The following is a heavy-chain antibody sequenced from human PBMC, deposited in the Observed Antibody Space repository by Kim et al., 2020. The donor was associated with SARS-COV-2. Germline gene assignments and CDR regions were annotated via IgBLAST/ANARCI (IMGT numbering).Heavy chain of an antibody. D-gene: IGHD2-2*01. V-gene: IGHV1-69*13. Sequence: SVKVSCKASGGTFSSYAISWVRQAPGQGLEWMGGIIPIFGTANYAQKFQGRVTITADESTSTAYMELSSLRSEDTAVYYCARDQPIVVVPAATRGLYYYYGMDVWGQGTTVTVSS. CDR1: GGTFSSYA. J-gene: IGHJ6*02. CDR2: IIPIFGTA. CDR3: ARDQPIVVVPAATRGLYYYYGMDV.